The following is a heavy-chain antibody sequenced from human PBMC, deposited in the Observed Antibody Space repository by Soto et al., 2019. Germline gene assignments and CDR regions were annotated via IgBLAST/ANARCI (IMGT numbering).Heavy chain of an antibody. Sequence: LRLSCSASGFTFTNFAIHWVRQAPGKGLEYVSAISSDGGGTYYADSVKGRFTISRDNSKNTLYLQMSGLRADDTAVYYCVKDVDSSAHYFGYWGQGTLVTV. D-gene: IGHD6-19*01. J-gene: IGHJ4*02. CDR2: ISSDGGGT. CDR1: GFTFTNFA. V-gene: IGHV3-64D*06. CDR3: VKDVDSSAHYFGY.